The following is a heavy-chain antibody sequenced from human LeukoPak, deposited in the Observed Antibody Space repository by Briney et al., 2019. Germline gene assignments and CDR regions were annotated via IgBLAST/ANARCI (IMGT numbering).Heavy chain of an antibody. D-gene: IGHD6-19*01. J-gene: IGHJ4*02. Sequence: SETLSLTCTVSGGSISSYYWSWIRQPPGKGLEWIGYIYYSGSTNYNPSLKSRVTISVDTSKNQSSLKLSSVTAADTAVYYCARAVAGTFYWGQGTLVTVSS. CDR2: IYYSGST. CDR1: GGSISSYY. CDR3: ARAVAGTFY. V-gene: IGHV4-59*01.